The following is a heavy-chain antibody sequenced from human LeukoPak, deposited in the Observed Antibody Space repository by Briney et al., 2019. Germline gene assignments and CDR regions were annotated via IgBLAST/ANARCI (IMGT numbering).Heavy chain of an antibody. CDR3: AREGIGFAY. V-gene: IGHV1-2*06. J-gene: IGHJ4*02. D-gene: IGHD6-13*01. CDR1: GYTFTGYY. CDR2: INPNSGGT. Sequence: ASVKVSCKASGYTFTGYYMHWVRQAPGQGLEWMGLINPNSGGTNFAQKFQGRVTMTRDTSISTAYMELSRLTPDDTAVYYCAREGIGFAYWGQGTLVTVSS.